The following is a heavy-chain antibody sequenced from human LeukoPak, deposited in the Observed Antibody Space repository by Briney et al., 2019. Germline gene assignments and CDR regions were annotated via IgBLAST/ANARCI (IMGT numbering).Heavy chain of an antibody. CDR2: IVGSGRNT. Sequence: GGSLRLSCAASGITFSIYTMSWVRQAPGKGLEWVSAIVGSGRNTYYADSVKGRFTISRGNSKNTLYLQMNSLRAEDTAVYHCAKEGGYDGVDWWGQGTLVTVSP. CDR3: AKEGGYDGVDW. CDR1: GITFSIYT. V-gene: IGHV3-23*01. D-gene: IGHD5-12*01. J-gene: IGHJ4*02.